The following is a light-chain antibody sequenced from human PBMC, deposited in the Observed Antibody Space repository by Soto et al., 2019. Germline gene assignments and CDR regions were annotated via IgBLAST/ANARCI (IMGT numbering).Light chain of an antibody. CDR2: DAS. V-gene: IGKV1-33*01. J-gene: IGKJ3*01. Sequence: DLQMTQSPSTLSASVGDRLTITCRASESIGKVLAWYQQKPGKAPKHLIYDASNLETGVPSRFSGSGSGTDFTFTINSLQPEDIATYYCQQYDNLPITFGPGTKVDIK. CDR1: ESIGKV. CDR3: QQYDNLPIT.